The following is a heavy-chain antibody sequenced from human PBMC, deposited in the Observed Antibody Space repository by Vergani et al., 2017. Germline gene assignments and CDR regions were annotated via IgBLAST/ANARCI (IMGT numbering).Heavy chain of an antibody. Sequence: QVQLVQSGAEVKKPGASVKVSCKASGYTFTGYYMHWVRQAPGQGLEWMGWINPNSGGTNYAQKFQGRVTMTRDTSISTADMELSRLRSDDTAVYYCARLQRFLEWSLLTLDYWGQGTLVTVSS. D-gene: IGHD3-3*01. CDR1: GYTFTGYY. V-gene: IGHV1-2*02. J-gene: IGHJ4*02. CDR2: INPNSGGT. CDR3: ARLQRFLEWSLLTLDY.